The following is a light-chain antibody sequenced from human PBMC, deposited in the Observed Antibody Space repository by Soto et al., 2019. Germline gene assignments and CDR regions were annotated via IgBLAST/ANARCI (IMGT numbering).Light chain of an antibody. J-gene: IGKJ3*01. CDR1: QGISKS. CDR3: QNYNSVPHT. CDR2: AAS. V-gene: IGKV1-27*01. Sequence: DIQMTQSPSSLSASVGDRVTITCRASQGISKSLAWYQQMPGKVPKLLIYAASTLQSGVSSRFSGSGSGTDFTLTVSGLQPEDVATYYCQNYNSVPHTFGPGTKVDIK.